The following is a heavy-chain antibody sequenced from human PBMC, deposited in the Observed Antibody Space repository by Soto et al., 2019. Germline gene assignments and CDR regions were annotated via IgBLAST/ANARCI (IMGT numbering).Heavy chain of an antibody. D-gene: IGHD3-16*01. J-gene: IGHJ4*02. V-gene: IGHV3-23*01. CDR2: ISGSGDSI. CDR3: STGRQMGY. CDR1: GFTFSNYA. Sequence: EVQVLESGGDLVQPGGSLRLSCAASGFTFSNYAMTWVHQAPGQGLEWVSTISGSGDSIYYADSVKGRFTISRDNSKNTLYLQMNSLRADDWAVYYCSTGRQMGYWGQGTLVIVSS.